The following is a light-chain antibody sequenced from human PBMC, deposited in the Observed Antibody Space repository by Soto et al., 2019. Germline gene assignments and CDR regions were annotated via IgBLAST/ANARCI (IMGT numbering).Light chain of an antibody. CDR2: DAS. J-gene: IGKJ2*01. CDR1: QSISSH. Sequence: EIVLTQSPATLSLSPGERATLSCRASQSISSHLAWYQQKAGQAPRLLVYDASNRATGIPTRFTGSGSGTDFTRTISSLEPEDFAVYYCQQCSNWPPKYTFGQGTKLEIK. V-gene: IGKV3-11*01. CDR3: QQCSNWPPKYT.